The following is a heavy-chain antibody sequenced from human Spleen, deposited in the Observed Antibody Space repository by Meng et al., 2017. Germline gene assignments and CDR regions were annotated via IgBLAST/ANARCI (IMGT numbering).Heavy chain of an antibody. D-gene: IGHD5-12*01. CDR1: GGSFSGYY. CDR2: INHSGNT. CDR3: ARGYSGYYLEYYYYYGMDV. V-gene: IGHV4-34*01. Sequence: SQTPSLTCAVYGGSFSGYYWSLIRPPPGKGLGWIGEINHSGNTNYNPSLKSRVTISVDTSKNQFSLKLSSVPAADTAVYYCARGYSGYYLEYYYYYGMDVWGQGTTVTVSS. J-gene: IGHJ6*02.